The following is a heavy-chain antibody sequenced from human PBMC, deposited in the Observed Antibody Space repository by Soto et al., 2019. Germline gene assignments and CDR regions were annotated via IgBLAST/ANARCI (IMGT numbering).Heavy chain of an antibody. Sequence: GASVKVSCKASGYTFTSYDINWVRQATGQGLEWMGWMNPNSGNTGYAQKFQGRVTMTRNTSISTAYMELSSLRSEDTAVYYCATSLYYYGSGQINWGQGTLVTVSS. CDR3: ATSLYYYGSGQIN. CDR2: MNPNSGNT. CDR1: GYTFTSYD. J-gene: IGHJ4*02. D-gene: IGHD3-10*01. V-gene: IGHV1-8*01.